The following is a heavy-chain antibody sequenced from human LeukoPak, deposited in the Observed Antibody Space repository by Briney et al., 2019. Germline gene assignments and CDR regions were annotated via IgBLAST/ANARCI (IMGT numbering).Heavy chain of an antibody. D-gene: IGHD1-26*01. CDR3: ARHRTGSYPVGFDP. CDR1: NGSIDSIAYY. J-gene: IGHJ5*02. CDR2: IYYRGST. Sequence: SETLSLTCNVSNGSIDSIAYYWVWIRQSPGKGLEWIGSIYYRGSTYYSPSLKSRVTISVDTSKNQFSLRLSSVTAADTAVYYCARHRTGSYPVGFDPWGQGTLVTVSS. V-gene: IGHV4-39*01.